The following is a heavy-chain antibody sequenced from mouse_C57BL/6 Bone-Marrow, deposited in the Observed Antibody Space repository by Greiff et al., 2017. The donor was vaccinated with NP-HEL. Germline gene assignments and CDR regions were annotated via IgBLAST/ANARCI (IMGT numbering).Heavy chain of an antibody. Sequence: VQLQQPGAELVKPGASVKLSCKASGYTFTSYWMQWVKQRPGQGLEWIGEIDPSDSYTNYNQKFKGKATLTVDTSSSTAYMQLSSLTSEDSAVYDCERGTTVVAHFDYWGQGTTLTVSS. V-gene: IGHV1-50*01. D-gene: IGHD1-1*01. CDR1: GYTFTSYW. CDR2: IDPSDSYT. CDR3: ERGTTVVAHFDY. J-gene: IGHJ2*01.